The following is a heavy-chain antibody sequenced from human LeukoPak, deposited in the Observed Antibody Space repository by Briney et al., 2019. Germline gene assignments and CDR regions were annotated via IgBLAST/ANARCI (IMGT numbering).Heavy chain of an antibody. CDR2: IYYSGST. Sequence: SETLSLTCTVSGGSISSYYWSWIRQPPGKGLEWIGYIYYSGSTNYNPSHKSRVTISVDTSKNQFSLKLSSVTAADTAVYYCARGSAEYSSSSAYYYYYYMDVWGKGTTVTVSS. J-gene: IGHJ6*03. V-gene: IGHV4-59*01. CDR3: ARGSAEYSSSSAYYYYYYMDV. CDR1: GGSISSYY. D-gene: IGHD6-6*01.